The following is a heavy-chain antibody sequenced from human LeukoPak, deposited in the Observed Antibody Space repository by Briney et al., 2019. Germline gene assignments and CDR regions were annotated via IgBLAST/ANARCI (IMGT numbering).Heavy chain of an antibody. D-gene: IGHD3-16*01. Sequence: PGGSLRLSCVASGFTFSSYVMSWVRQAPGKGLEWVSCISGRGESTHFADSAKGRFTISRDNSKNTLSLQMNSLRAEDTAVYYCAALGVGGYWGQGTLVTVSS. V-gene: IGHV3-23*01. J-gene: IGHJ4*02. CDR1: GFTFSSYV. CDR3: AALGVGGY. CDR2: ISGRGEST.